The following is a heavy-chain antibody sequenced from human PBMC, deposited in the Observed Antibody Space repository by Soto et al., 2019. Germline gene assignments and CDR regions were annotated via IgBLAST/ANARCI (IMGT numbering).Heavy chain of an antibody. CDR2: IYYSGST. J-gene: IGHJ6*02. Sequence: PSETLSLTCTVSGGSVSSGSYYWSWTRQPPGKGLEWIGYIYYSGSTNYNPSLKSRVTISVDTSKNQLSLKLSSVTAADTAVYYCARDRKSRYYGTDVWGQGTTVTVSS. V-gene: IGHV4-61*01. CDR3: ARDRKSRYYGTDV. CDR1: GGSVSSGSYY.